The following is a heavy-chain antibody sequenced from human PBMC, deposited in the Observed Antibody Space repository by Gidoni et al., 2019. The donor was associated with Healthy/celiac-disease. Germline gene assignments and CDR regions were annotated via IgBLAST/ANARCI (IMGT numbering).Heavy chain of an antibody. CDR3: ARDPGVYGSGSYHAPSGMDV. V-gene: IGHV1-46*03. CDR1: GYTFTSYY. J-gene: IGHJ6*02. D-gene: IGHD3-10*01. CDR2: INPSGGST. Sequence: QVQLVQSGAEVKKPGASVKVSCKASGYTFTSYYMHWVRQAPGQGLEWMGIINPSGGSTSYAQKFQGRVTMTRDTSTSTVYMELSSLRSEDTAVYYCARDPGVYGSGSYHAPSGMDVWGQGTTVTVSS.